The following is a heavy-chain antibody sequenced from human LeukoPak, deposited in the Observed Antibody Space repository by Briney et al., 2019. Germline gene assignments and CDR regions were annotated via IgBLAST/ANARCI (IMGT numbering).Heavy chain of an antibody. V-gene: IGHV4-59*04. CDR2: IYYSGST. CDR3: ARHDIPRGSSWYFDY. D-gene: IGHD6-13*01. Sequence: PSETLSLTCTVSGGSISSYYWSWIRQPPGKGLEWIGYIYYSGSTYYNPSLKSRVTISVDTSKNQFSLKLSSVSAADTAVYYCARHDIPRGSSWYFDYWGQGTLVTVSS. CDR1: GGSISSYY. J-gene: IGHJ4*02.